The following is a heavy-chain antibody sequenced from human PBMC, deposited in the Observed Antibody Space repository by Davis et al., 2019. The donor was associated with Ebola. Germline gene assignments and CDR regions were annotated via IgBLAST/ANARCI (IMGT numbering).Heavy chain of an antibody. CDR2: INSDGSST. D-gene: IGHD3-3*01. V-gene: IGHV3-74*01. CDR1: GFTFSSYW. J-gene: IGHJ6*02. CDR3: ARDWGQYDFWSGYYRYYYYGMDV. Sequence: PGGSLRLSCAASGFTFSSYWMHWVRQAPGKGLVWVSRINSDGSSTSYADSVKGRFTISRDNAKNSLYLQMNSLRAEDTAVYYCARDWGQYDFWSGYYRYYYYGMDVWGQGTTVTVPS.